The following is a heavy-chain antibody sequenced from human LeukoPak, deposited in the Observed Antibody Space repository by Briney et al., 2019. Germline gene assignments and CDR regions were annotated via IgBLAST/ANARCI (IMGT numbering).Heavy chain of an antibody. CDR2: ITSGSSYI. CDR1: GFTFSSYS. J-gene: IGHJ4*02. CDR3: ARGHTAMAEAAFDY. Sequence: GGSLRLSCAASGFTFSSYSMNWVRQAPGKGLEWVSSITSGSSYIYYADSVKGRFTISRDNAKNSLYLQMNSLRAEDTAVYYCARGHTAMAEAAFDYWGQGTLVTVSS. D-gene: IGHD5-18*01. V-gene: IGHV3-21*01.